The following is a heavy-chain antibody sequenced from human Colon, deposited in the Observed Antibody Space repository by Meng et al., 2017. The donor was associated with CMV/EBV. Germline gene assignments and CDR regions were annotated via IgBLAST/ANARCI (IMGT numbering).Heavy chain of an antibody. CDR1: YS. J-gene: IGHJ5*02. D-gene: IGHD3-22*01. CDR2: ISSSSSYI. CDR3: ARRFSRYYYDSSGYQANWFDP. V-gene: IGHV3-21*01. Sequence: YSMNWVRQAPGKGLEWVSSISSSSSYIYYADSVKGRFTISRDNAKNSLYLQMNSLRAEDTAVYYCARRFSRYYYDSSGYQANWFDPWGQGTLVTVSS.